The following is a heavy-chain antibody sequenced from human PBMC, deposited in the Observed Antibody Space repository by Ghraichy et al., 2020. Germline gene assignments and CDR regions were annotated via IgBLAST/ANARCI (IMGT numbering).Heavy chain of an antibody. CDR2: ISSSRSSI. J-gene: IGHJ4*02. V-gene: IGHV3-48*02. CDR1: GFTFSSYS. CDR3: ARGLPNPYYFDY. Sequence: GGSLRLSCAASGFTFSSYSMNWFRQAPGKGLEWVSYISSSRSSIYYADSVKGRFTISRDNAKNSLYLQMNSLKDEDTAVYYCARGLPNPYYFDYWGQGTLVTVSS.